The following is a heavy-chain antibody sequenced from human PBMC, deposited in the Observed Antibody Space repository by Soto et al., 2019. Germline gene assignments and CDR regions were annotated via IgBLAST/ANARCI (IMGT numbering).Heavy chain of an antibody. CDR2: IYHSGST. Sequence: SETLSLTCAVSGGSISSSNWWSWVRQPPGKGLEWIGEIYHSGSTNYNPSLKSRVTISVDKSKNQFSLKLSSVTAADTAVYYCARGVGVTIFGVVNWFDPWGQGTLVTVSS. CDR3: ARGVGVTIFGVVNWFDP. V-gene: IGHV4-4*02. CDR1: GGSISSSNW. D-gene: IGHD3-3*01. J-gene: IGHJ5*02.